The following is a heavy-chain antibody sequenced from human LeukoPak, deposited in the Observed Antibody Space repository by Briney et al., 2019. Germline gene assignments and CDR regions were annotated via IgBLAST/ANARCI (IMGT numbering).Heavy chain of an antibody. D-gene: IGHD2/OR15-2a*01. CDR2: IYYSGST. J-gene: IGHJ6*02. Sequence: NPSETLSLTCTVSGGSISSYYWSWIRQPPGKGLEWIGYIYYSGSTNYIPSLKSRVTISVDTSKNQFSLKLSSVTAADTAVYYCASQNYYYGMDVWGQGTTVSVSS. V-gene: IGHV4-59*01. CDR1: GGSISSYY. CDR3: ASQNYYYGMDV.